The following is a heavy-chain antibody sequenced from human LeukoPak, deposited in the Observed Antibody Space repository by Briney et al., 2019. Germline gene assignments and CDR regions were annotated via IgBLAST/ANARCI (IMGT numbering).Heavy chain of an antibody. J-gene: IGHJ6*03. CDR3: ASFPIYYGSGSYYLPYYYYMDV. Sequence: SQTLSLTCTISGGSISSGDYYWSWIRQPPGKGLEWIGYIYYSGRTYYNPSLKSRVTISVDTSKNQFSLKLSSVTAADTAVYYCASFPIYYGSGSYYLPYYYYMDVWGKGTTVTVSS. V-gene: IGHV4-30-4*08. CDR1: GGSISSGDYY. D-gene: IGHD3-10*01. CDR2: IYYSGRT.